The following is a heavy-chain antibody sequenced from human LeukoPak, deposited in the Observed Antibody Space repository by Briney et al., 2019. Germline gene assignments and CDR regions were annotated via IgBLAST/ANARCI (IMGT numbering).Heavy chain of an antibody. V-gene: IGHV4-61*02. Sequence: SQTLSLTCSVSGGSISSGSYYWSWIRHPAGKGLEWIGRVYTSGSTNYNPSLKSRVTISVDTSKNQFSLKLSSVTAADTAVYYCARVSSEWLVPDYWGQGTLVTVSS. CDR1: GGSISSGSYY. CDR3: ARVSSEWLVPDY. J-gene: IGHJ4*02. CDR2: VYTSGST. D-gene: IGHD6-19*01.